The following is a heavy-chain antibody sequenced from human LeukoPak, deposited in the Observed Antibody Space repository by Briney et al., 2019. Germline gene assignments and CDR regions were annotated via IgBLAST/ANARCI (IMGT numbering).Heavy chain of an antibody. V-gene: IGHV3-74*01. CDR2: INSDGSST. CDR3: ARGYGDYQVGAY. D-gene: IGHD4-17*01. J-gene: IGHJ4*02. CDR1: GFTFSSYW. Sequence: GGSLRVSCAASGFTFSSYWMHWVRQAPGKGPVWVSRINSDGSSTRYADSVKGRFTISRGNAKNTLYLQMNSLTAEDTAVYYCARGYGDYQVGAYWGQGTLVTVSS.